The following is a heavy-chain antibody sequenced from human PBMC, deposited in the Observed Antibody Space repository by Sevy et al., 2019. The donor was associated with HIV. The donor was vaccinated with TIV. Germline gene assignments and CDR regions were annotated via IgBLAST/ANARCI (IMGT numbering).Heavy chain of an antibody. Sequence: ASVKVSCKASGGTFSRYPFSWVRQAPGQGLEWMGGIIPIFGTTNYAQKFQGRVTITADESTSTAYMELSSLRSEDTAVYYCALAAQVTMKVVGGFFEYWGKGTLVTVSS. CDR3: ALAAQVTMKVVGGFFEY. D-gene: IGHD3-22*01. CDR2: IIPIFGTT. CDR1: GGTFSRYP. V-gene: IGHV1-69*13. J-gene: IGHJ4*02.